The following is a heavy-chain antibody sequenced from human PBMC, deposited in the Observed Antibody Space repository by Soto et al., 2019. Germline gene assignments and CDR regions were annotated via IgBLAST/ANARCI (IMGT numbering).Heavy chain of an antibody. D-gene: IGHD2-2*02. CDR2: ISGSGGST. CDR1: GFSFSSYA. V-gene: IGHV3-23*01. J-gene: IGHJ4*02. CDR3: ARGPYCRSTSCYTSGHVDY. Sequence: GGSLRLSCAASGFSFSSYAMSWVRQAPGKGLEWVSSISGSGGSTYYADSVKGRFTVSRDNSKNTLYLQMNSLRAEDTALSYCARGPYCRSTSCYTSGHVDYWGQGTLVTVSS.